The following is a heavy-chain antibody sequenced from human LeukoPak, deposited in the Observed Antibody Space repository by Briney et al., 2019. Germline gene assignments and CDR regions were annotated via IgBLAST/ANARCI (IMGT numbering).Heavy chain of an antibody. Sequence: SVKVSCTASGYTFTSYAINWVRQAPGQGLEWVGGIIPIFGAANYAQTFQGRGTITADSPTSTAYIALRSLRSEGTAVYYCAREGFDYWGQGTLVTVSS. CDR1: GYTFTSYA. CDR2: IIPIFGAA. J-gene: IGHJ4*02. V-gene: IGHV1-69*13. CDR3: AREGFDY.